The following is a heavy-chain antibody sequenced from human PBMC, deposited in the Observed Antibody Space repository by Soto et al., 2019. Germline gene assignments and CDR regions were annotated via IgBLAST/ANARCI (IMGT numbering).Heavy chain of an antibody. CDR1: GFTFSSYA. V-gene: IGHV3-23*01. D-gene: IGHD6-6*01. Sequence: GGSLRLSCAASGFTFSSYAMSWVRQAPGKGLEWVSAISGSGGSTYYADSVKGRFTISRDNSKNTLYLQMNSLRAEDTAVYYCAKDPPFPPRLYSSSSNFDYWGQGTLVTVSS. J-gene: IGHJ4*02. CDR2: ISGSGGST. CDR3: AKDPPFPPRLYSSSSNFDY.